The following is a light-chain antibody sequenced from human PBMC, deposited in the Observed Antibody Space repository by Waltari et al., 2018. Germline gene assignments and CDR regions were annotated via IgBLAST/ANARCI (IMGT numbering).Light chain of an antibody. CDR3: QQRSNWPPWT. V-gene: IGKV3-11*01. J-gene: IGKJ1*01. Sequence: EIVLTQSPATLSLSPGERATLSCRASQSVSSYLAWYQQKPGQPPRLLIYDASNRATGIPARSSGSGSGTDFTLTISSLEPEDFAVYYCQQRSNWPPWTFGQGTKVEVK. CDR1: QSVSSY. CDR2: DAS.